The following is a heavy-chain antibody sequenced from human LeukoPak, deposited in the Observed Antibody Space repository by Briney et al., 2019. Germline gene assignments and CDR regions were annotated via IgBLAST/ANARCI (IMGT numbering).Heavy chain of an antibody. Sequence: ASVKVSCKASGYTFTGSYMHWVRQAPGQGLEWMGRITPNSGGTNYAQKFQGRVTMTRDTSIITVYMELTRLRSDDTAVYYCAREEDTAMVTDWFDPWGQGTLVTVSS. J-gene: IGHJ5*02. CDR2: ITPNSGGT. D-gene: IGHD5-18*01. V-gene: IGHV1-2*06. CDR1: GYTFTGSY. CDR3: AREEDTAMVTDWFDP.